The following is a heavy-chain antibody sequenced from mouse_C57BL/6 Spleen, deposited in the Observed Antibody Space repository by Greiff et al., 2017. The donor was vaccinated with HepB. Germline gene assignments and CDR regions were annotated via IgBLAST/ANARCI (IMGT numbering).Heavy chain of an antibody. CDR1: GYAFSSSW. CDR2: IYPGDGDT. J-gene: IGHJ2*01. Sequence: QVQLQQSGPELVKPGASVKISCKASGYAFSSSWMNWVKQRPGKGLEWIGRIYPGDGDTNYNGKFKGKATLTADKSSSTAYMQLSSLTSEDSAVYFCARSGTSDYWGQGTTLTVSS. V-gene: IGHV1-82*01. CDR3: ARSGTSDY. D-gene: IGHD3-2*02.